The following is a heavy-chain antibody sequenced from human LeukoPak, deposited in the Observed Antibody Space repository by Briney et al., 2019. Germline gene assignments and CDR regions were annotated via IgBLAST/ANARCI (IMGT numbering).Heavy chain of an antibody. CDR2: INSDGSST. J-gene: IGHJ4*02. CDR3: ARGSSDWGARLNYFDY. CDR1: GFTFSSYW. V-gene: IGHV3-74*01. Sequence: GGSLRLSCAASGFTFSSYWMHWVRQAPGKGLVWVSRINSDGSSTSYADSVKGRFTISRDNAKNTLYLHMNSLRAEDTAVYYCARGSSDWGARLNYFDYWGQGTLVTVSS. D-gene: IGHD6-19*01.